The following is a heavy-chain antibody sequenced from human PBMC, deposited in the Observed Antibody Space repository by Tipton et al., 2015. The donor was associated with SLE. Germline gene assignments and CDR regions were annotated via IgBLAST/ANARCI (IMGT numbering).Heavy chain of an antibody. CDR3: TTDRFMRGSRGDIFDY. D-gene: IGHD3-10*01. CDR2: IKSKTDGGTT. J-gene: IGHJ4*02. V-gene: IGHV3-15*01. CDR1: GFTFSNAW. Sequence: SLRLSCAASGFTFSNAWMSWVRQAPGKGLEWVGRIKSKTDGGTTDYAAPVKGRFTISRDDSKNTLYLQMNSLKTEDTAVYYCTTDRFMRGSRGDIFDYWGQGTLVTVSS.